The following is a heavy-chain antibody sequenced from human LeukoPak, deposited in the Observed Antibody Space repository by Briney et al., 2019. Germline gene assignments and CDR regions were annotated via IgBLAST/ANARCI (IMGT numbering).Heavy chain of an antibody. CDR1: GFTFSSYA. CDR2: ISGGGGRT. CDR3: AKSVPDYWYFDL. J-gene: IGHJ2*01. Sequence: GGSLRLSCAASGFTFSSYAMNWVRQAPGKGLEWVSGISGGGGRTYYADSVKGRFTISRDNAKNTLYLQMNSLRAEDTGVYYCAKSVPDYWYFDLWGRGALVTVSS. V-gene: IGHV3-23*01.